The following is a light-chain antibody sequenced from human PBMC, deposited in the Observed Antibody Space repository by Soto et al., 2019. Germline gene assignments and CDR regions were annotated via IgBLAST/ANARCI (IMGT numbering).Light chain of an antibody. J-gene: IGLJ2*01. CDR3: QTWGTGLQV. V-gene: IGLV4-69*01. CDR1: SGHSSYA. CDR2: LNSDGSH. Sequence: QSVLTQSPSAYASLGASVNLTCTLSSGHSSYAIAWHQQQPEKGPRYLMKLNSDGSHRKGDGTPDRFSGSSSGADRYLTISSLQSEEEADYYCQTWGTGLQVFGGGTKLTVL.